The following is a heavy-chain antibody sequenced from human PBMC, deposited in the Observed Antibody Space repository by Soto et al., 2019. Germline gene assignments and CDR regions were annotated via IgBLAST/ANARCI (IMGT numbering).Heavy chain of an antibody. Sequence: PGGSLRLSCAASGFTVNTFNMNWVRQAPGKGLEWVSSISNYDNTAYADSVKGRFTVSRDNAKNSLFLQMNSLRAEDTAVYYCTLYDALVFDFWGQGALVTACS. V-gene: IGHV3-21*01. CDR1: GFTVNTFN. J-gene: IGHJ4*02. CDR2: ISNYDNT. D-gene: IGHD2-8*01. CDR3: TLYDALVFDF.